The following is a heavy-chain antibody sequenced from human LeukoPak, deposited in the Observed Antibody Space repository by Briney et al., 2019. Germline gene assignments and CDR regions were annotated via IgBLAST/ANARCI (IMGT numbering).Heavy chain of an antibody. D-gene: IGHD3-3*01. V-gene: IGHV3-49*04. Sequence: GGSLRLSCTTSGFTFGDYAMTWVRQAPGKGLEWVSFIRSKRYGGTTEEAASVKGRFTISRDDSKSVAYLQMDSLKTEDTAVYYCTRATRISTSGVQYYFDYWGQGTLVTVSP. J-gene: IGHJ4*02. CDR2: IRSKRYGGTT. CDR1: GFTFGDYA. CDR3: TRATRISTSGVQYYFDY.